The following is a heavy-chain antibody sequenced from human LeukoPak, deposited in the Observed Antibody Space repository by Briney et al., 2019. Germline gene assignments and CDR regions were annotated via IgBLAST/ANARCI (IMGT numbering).Heavy chain of an antibody. CDR3: AKGRVDIAAAMDV. CDR1: GFTFSSYW. V-gene: IGHV3-9*03. D-gene: IGHD6-13*01. Sequence: GGSLRLSCAASGFTFSSYWIHWVRQAPGKGLEWVSGISWNSGSIGYADSVKGRFTISRDNAKNSLYLQMNSLRAEDMALYYCAKGRVDIAAAMDVWGKGTTVTVSS. CDR2: ISWNSGSI. J-gene: IGHJ6*04.